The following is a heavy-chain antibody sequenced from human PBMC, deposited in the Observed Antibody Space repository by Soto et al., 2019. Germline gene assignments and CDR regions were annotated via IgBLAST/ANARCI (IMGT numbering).Heavy chain of an antibody. CDR3: ARQGGGYFDWLLTPPGDYYYMDV. J-gene: IGHJ6*03. V-gene: IGHV4-59*08. CDR2: IYYSGST. D-gene: IGHD3-9*01. CDR1: GGSISSYY. Sequence: SETLSLTCTVSGGSISSYYWSWIRQPPGKGLEWIGYIYYSGSTNYNPSLKSRVTISVDTSKNQFSLKLSSVTAADTAVYYCARQGGGYFDWLLTPPGDYYYMDVWGKGTTVTVSS.